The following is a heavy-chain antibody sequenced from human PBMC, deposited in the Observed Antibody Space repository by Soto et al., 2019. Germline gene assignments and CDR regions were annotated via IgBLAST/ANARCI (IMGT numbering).Heavy chain of an antibody. J-gene: IGHJ6*02. CDR1: GFTFSSYA. Sequence: VQLVESGGGVVQPGRSLRLSCAASGFTFSSYAMHWVRQAPGKGLEWVAVISYDGSNKYYADSVKGRFTISRDNSKNTLYLQMNSLRAEDTAVYYCARVGAAGRYYYYYGMDVWGLGTTVTVSS. CDR2: ISYDGSNK. V-gene: IGHV3-30-3*01. D-gene: IGHD6-13*01. CDR3: ARVGAAGRYYYYYGMDV.